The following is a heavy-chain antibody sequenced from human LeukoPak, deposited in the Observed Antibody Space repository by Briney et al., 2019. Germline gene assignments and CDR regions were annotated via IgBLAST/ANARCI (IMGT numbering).Heavy chain of an antibody. J-gene: IGHJ4*02. D-gene: IGHD3-3*01. CDR3: AKEYYDFWSGYPHDY. V-gene: IGHV3-30*04. Sequence: GGSLRLSCAASGFTFSNYAMHWVRQAPGKGLEWVAVISYDGSYKDYADSVKGRFTISRDNSKNTLYLQMNSLRAEDTAVYYCAKEYYDFWSGYPHDYWGQGTLVTVSS. CDR1: GFTFSNYA. CDR2: ISYDGSYK.